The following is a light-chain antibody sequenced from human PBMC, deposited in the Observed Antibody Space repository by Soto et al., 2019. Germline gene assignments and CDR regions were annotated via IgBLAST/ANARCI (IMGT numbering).Light chain of an antibody. J-gene: IGKJ1*01. CDR2: GAS. V-gene: IGKV3-15*01. Sequence: EIVMTQSPATLSLSPGERATLSCRASQSVSSNLAWYQQKPGQAPRLLIYGASTRATGIPARFSGSGSGTELTLTISGLQSEDFAVYYCQQYNNWPPWTFGQGTKVDI. CDR3: QQYNNWPPWT. CDR1: QSVSSN.